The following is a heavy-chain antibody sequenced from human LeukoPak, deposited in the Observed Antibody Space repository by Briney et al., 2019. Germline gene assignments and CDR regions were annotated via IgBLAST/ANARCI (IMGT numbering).Heavy chain of an antibody. D-gene: IGHD5-12*01. CDR1: GFTFSGYS. CDR3: ARSGQSGYDYFEY. J-gene: IGHJ4*02. V-gene: IGHV3-21*04. CDR2: ISSGSGYI. Sequence: GGSLRLSCAASGFTFSGYSLNWVRQAPGKGLEWVSSISSGSGYIYYADSVKGRFTISRDNAKNSLYPQMNSLRAEDTAVYYCARSGQSGYDYFEYWGQGTLVTVSS.